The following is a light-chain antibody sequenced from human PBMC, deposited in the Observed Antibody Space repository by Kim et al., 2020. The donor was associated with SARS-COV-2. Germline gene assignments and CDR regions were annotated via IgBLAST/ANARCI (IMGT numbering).Light chain of an antibody. CDR1: SSDVGGYNY. J-gene: IGLJ3*02. Sequence: QSALTQPRSVSGSPGQSVTISCTGTSSDVGGYNYVSWYQQHPGKAPKLMIYDVNKRPSGVPDRFSGSKSGNTASLTISWLQAEDEADYYCCSYAATYTWVFGGGTQLTVL. CDR2: DVN. CDR3: CSYAATYTWV. V-gene: IGLV2-11*01.